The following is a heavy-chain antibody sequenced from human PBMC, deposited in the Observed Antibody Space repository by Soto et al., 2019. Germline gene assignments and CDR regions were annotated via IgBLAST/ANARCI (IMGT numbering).Heavy chain of an antibody. CDR3: AKAVGESGSWYENCWFDP. V-gene: IGHV3-9*01. J-gene: IGHJ5*02. Sequence: EVQLVASGGGLVQPGRSLRLSCAASGFTFDDYAMHWVRQAPGKGLEWVSGISWNSGSIGYADSVKGRFTISRDNAKNSLYLQMNSLRAEDTALYYCAKAVGESGSWYENCWFDPWGQGTLVTVSS. D-gene: IGHD6-13*01. CDR2: ISWNSGSI. CDR1: GFTFDDYA.